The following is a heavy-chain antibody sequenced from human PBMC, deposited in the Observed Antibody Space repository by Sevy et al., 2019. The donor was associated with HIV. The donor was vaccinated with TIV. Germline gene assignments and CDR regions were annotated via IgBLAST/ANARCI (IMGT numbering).Heavy chain of an antibody. CDR2: IYTSGST. D-gene: IGHD3-22*01. V-gene: IGHV4-4*07. J-gene: IGHJ4*02. CDR1: GGSISSYY. Sequence: SETLSLTCTVSGGSISSYYWSWIRQPAGKGLEWIGRIYTSGSTNYNPSLKSRVTMSVDTSKNQFSLKLSSVTAADTAVYYCARAPYYYDSSGYYLLYLDYWGQGTLVTVSS. CDR3: ARAPYYYDSSGYYLLYLDY.